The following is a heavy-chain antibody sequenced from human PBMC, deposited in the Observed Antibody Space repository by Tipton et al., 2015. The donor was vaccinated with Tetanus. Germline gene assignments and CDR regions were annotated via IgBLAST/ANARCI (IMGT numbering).Heavy chain of an antibody. V-gene: IGHV4-61*08. D-gene: IGHD3-10*01. CDR3: AKYGAGGGSGAFDS. J-gene: IGHJ5*01. Sequence: TLSLTCTVSGASINAGGYLWTWVRQYPGKGLEWIGYLHYSGSTNYNPSLESRVTMSTDTSKNQLSLTLTSVTTADTAVYYCAKYGAGGGSGAFDSWGQGTLVIVSA. CDR1: GASINAGGYL. CDR2: LHYSGST.